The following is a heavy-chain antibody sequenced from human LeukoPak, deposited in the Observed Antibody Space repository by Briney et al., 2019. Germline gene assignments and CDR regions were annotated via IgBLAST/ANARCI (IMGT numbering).Heavy chain of an antibody. CDR1: GFTFSSYG. CDR2: ISYDGSNK. CDR3: AKVGGSGSEPGGYYYYYGMDV. J-gene: IGHJ6*02. V-gene: IGHV3-30*18. Sequence: GGSLRLSCAASGFTFSSYGMHWVRQAPGKGLEWVAVISYDGSNKYYADSVKGRFTISRDNSKNTLYLQMNSLRAEDTAVYYCAKVGGSGSEPGGYYYYYGMDVWGQGTTVTVSS. D-gene: IGHD1-26*01.